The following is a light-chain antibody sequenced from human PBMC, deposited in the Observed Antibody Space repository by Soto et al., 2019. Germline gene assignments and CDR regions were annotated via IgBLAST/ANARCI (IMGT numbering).Light chain of an antibody. Sequence: EIVMTQSPATLAVSPGERAALSCRASQSVSSNFAWYQQKPGQAPRLLIYGASSRATGTPARFSGSGSGTEFTLTISSMQSEEFAVYYCQQYNNWPYTFGLGTKLEMK. CDR1: QSVSSN. CDR2: GAS. J-gene: IGKJ2*01. V-gene: IGKV3-15*01. CDR3: QQYNNWPYT.